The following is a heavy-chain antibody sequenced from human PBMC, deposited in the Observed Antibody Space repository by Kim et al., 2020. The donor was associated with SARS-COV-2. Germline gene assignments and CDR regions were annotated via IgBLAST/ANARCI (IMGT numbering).Heavy chain of an antibody. CDR2: ISNSGST. J-gene: IGHJ2*01. Sequence: SETLSLTCTVSGASISTYHWSWIRQPPGKGLEWIGYISNSGSTHYNPSPRSRVTISVDTSKNQFSLMLTSVTAADTAVYYCARRGWYSDIWGRGTLVTVSS. D-gene: IGHD2-15*01. V-gene: IGHV4-59*08. CDR1: GASISTYH. CDR3: ARRGWYSDI.